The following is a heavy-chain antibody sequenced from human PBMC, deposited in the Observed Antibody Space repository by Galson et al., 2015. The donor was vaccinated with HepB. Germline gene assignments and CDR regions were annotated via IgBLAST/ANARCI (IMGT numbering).Heavy chain of an antibody. D-gene: IGHD4-17*01. J-gene: IGHJ4*02. CDR1: GGTFSSYA. CDR3: ARDGSLYGDYVLFDD. V-gene: IGHV1-69*13. CDR2: IIPIFGTA. Sequence: SVKVSCKASGGTFSSYAISWVRQAPGQGLEWMGGIIPIFGTANYAQKFQGRVTITADESTSTAYMELSSLRSEDTAVYYCARDGSLYGDYVLFDDWGQGTLVTVSS.